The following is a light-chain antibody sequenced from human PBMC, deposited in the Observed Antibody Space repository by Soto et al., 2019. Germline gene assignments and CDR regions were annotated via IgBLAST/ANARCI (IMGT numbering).Light chain of an antibody. CDR3: AAWDDSLNGVL. J-gene: IGLJ2*01. CDR2: NDN. Sequence: QSALTQPPSTSEAPGQRVTMSCSGITSNIGSNAVSWYQQVPGTAPKLLIYNDNQRPSGVPDRLSGSRSDTSASLAIKGLQSEDEADYYCAAWDDSLNGVLFGGGTKLTVL. V-gene: IGLV1-44*01. CDR1: TSNIGSNA.